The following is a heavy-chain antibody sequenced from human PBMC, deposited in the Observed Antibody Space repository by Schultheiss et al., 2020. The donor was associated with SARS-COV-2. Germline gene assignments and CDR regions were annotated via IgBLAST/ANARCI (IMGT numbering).Heavy chain of an antibody. D-gene: IGHD4-17*01. V-gene: IGHV4-59*12. CDR1: GGSISSYY. CDR3: ARDYGDYVGMDV. CDR2: IYYSGST. Sequence: SETLSLICTVSGGSISSYYWSWIRQPPGKGLEWIGYIYYSGSTNYNPSLKSRVTISVDTSKNQFSLKLSSVTAADTAVYYCARDYGDYVGMDVWGQGTTVTVSS. J-gene: IGHJ6*02.